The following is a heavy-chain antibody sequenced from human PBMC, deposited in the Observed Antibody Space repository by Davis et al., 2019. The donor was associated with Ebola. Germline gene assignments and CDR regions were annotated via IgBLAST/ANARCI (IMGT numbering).Heavy chain of an antibody. J-gene: IGHJ4*02. Sequence: SETLSLTCAVSGGSISSSNWWSWVRQSPGKGLEWIGEIYHSGSTNYNPSLKSRVTISVDTSKNQFSLKLSSVTAADTAVYYCARGAVAGLPFDYWGQGTLVTVSS. CDR1: GGSISSSNW. V-gene: IGHV4-4*02. D-gene: IGHD6-19*01. CDR2: IYHSGST. CDR3: ARGAVAGLPFDY.